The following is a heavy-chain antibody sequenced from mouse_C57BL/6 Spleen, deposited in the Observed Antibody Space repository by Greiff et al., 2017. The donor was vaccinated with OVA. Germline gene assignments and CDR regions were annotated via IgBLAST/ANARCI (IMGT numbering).Heavy chain of an antibody. V-gene: IGHV1-82*01. D-gene: IGHD1-1*01. CDR2: IYPGDGDT. J-gene: IGHJ2*01. CDR1: GYAFSSSW. CDR3: ARRGYYGSSYEDY. Sequence: QVQLQQSGPELVKPGASVKISCKASGYAFSSSWMNWVKQRPGKGLEWIGRIYPGDGDTNYNGKFKGKATLTADKSSSTAYMQLSSLTSEDSAVYFCARRGYYGSSYEDYWGQGTTLTVSS.